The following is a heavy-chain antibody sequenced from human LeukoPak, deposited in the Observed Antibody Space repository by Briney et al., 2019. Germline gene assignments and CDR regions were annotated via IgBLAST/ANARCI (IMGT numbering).Heavy chain of an antibody. CDR2: IIPILGIA. V-gene: IGHV1-69*04. CDR3: ARDEGYSNYVAD. D-gene: IGHD4-11*01. J-gene: IGHJ4*02. Sequence: SVKVSCKASGGTFSSYAISWVRQAPGQGLGWMGRIIPILGIANYAQKFQGRVTITADKSTSTAYMELSSLRSEDTAVYYCARDEGYSNYVADWGQGTLVTVSS. CDR1: GGTFSSYA.